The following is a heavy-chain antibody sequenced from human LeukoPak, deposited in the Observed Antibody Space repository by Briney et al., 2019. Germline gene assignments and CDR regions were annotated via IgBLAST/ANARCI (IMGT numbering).Heavy chain of an antibody. V-gene: IGHV3-23*01. D-gene: IGHD3-22*01. J-gene: IGHJ4*02. CDR2: ISGSGGST. Sequence: GGSLRLSCAASGFTFSSYAMSWVRQAPGEGLEWVSAISGSGGSTYYADSVKGRFTISRDNSKNTLYLQMNSLRAEDTAVYYCAKGEYYYDSSGYYLFDYWGQGTLVTVSS. CDR1: GFTFSSYA. CDR3: AKGEYYYDSSGYYLFDY.